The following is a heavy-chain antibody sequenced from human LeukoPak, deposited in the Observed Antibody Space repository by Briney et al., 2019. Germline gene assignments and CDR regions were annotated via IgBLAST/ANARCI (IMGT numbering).Heavy chain of an antibody. CDR3: ARDITMVRNGDY. V-gene: IGHV3-30-3*01. Sequence: GGSLRLSCVASGFTFSGYAMHWVRQAPGKGLEWVAVTSYDGTNKYYADSVKGRFTISRDNSKNTLYLQMNSLRTEDTAVYYCARDITMVRNGDYWGQGTLVTVSS. CDR1: GFTFSGYA. D-gene: IGHD3-10*01. CDR2: TSYDGTNK. J-gene: IGHJ4*02.